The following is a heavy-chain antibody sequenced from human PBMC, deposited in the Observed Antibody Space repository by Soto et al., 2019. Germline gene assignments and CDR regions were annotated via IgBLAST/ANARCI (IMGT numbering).Heavy chain of an antibody. V-gene: IGHV1-18*04. CDR2: ISAYDGTT. CDR1: GYTFTCYG. Sequence: ASVKVSCKASGYTFTCYGISWVRQAPGQGLEWMGWISAYDGTTNYAQKPRGRVTMTTDTSTSTAYMELRSLRSDDTAVYYCARNGDYDYWGQGTLVTVSS. D-gene: IGHD4-17*01. J-gene: IGHJ4*02. CDR3: ARNGDYDY.